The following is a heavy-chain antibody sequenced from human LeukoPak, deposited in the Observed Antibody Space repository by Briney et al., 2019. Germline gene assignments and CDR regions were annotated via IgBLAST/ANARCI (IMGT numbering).Heavy chain of an antibody. Sequence: GGSLRLSCAASGFTFSSYAMSWVRQAPGKGLEWVSAISGSGGSTYYADSVKGRFTISRDNSKNTLYLQMNSLRAEDTAVYYCARLVGWFGELSGWYFDYWGQGTLVTVSS. CDR3: ARLVGWFGELSGWYFDY. D-gene: IGHD3-10*01. V-gene: IGHV3-23*01. J-gene: IGHJ4*02. CDR2: ISGSGGST. CDR1: GFTFSSYA.